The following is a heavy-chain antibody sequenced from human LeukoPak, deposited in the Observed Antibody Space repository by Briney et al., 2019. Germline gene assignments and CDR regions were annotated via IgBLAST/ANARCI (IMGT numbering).Heavy chain of an antibody. V-gene: IGHV3-23*01. CDR1: GFTFTNYA. J-gene: IGHJ4*02. CDR2: ISASGLMT. D-gene: IGHD1-26*01. Sequence: PGGSLRLSCAASGFTFTNYAMTWVRQAPGKGLEWVSRISASGLMTYYADSVKGRFTVSRDNSKNSLYLQMSSLTAADTAVYYCAKDRSIGTYYTFDHWGQGTLVTVSS. CDR3: AKDRSIGTYYTFDH.